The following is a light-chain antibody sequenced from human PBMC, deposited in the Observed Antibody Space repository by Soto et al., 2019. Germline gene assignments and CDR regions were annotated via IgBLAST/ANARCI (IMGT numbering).Light chain of an antibody. V-gene: IGKV1-5*03. Sequence: DIHMTQSPSSLSASVGDRVTITCRASQTISSWLAWYQQKPGKAPKLLIYEASTLKSGVPSRFSGSGSGTDFTLTISCLQSEDFATYYCQQYYSYPITFGQGTRLEIK. CDR3: QQYYSYPIT. CDR2: EAS. CDR1: QTISSW. J-gene: IGKJ5*01.